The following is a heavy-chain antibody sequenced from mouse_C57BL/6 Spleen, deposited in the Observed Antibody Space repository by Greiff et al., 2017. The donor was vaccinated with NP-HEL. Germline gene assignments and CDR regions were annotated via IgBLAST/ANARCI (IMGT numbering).Heavy chain of an antibody. V-gene: IGHV5-4*01. J-gene: IGHJ4*01. CDR1: GFTFSSYA. CDR2: ISDGGSYT. D-gene: IGHD3-2*02. CDR3: ARDSSGYEAYAMDY. Sequence: EVQRVESGGGLVKPGGSLKLSCAASGFTFSSYAMSWVRQTPEKRLEWVATISDGGSYTYYPDNVKGRFTISRDNAKNNLYLQMSHLKSEDTAMYYCARDSSGYEAYAMDYWGQGTSVTVSS.